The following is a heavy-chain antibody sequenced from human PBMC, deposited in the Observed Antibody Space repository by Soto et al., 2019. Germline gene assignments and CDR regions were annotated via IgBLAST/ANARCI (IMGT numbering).Heavy chain of an antibody. D-gene: IGHD6-19*01. V-gene: IGHV4-4*02. CDR2: MSHIGSV. CDR3: ARSFGWYAIDY. Sequence: QVLLQESGPGLVQPSGTLSLSCVVSGVSISSNYYWGWVRQSPGKGLDCLGDMSHIGSVNYNPSLKSRVSISMDRYQNQSSMKLNSVTAADTAVYYCARSFGWYAIDYWGQGSLVVVSS. J-gene: IGHJ4*02. CDR1: GVSISSNYY.